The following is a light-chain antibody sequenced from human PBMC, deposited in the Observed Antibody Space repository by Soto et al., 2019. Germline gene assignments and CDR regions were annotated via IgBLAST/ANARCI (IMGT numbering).Light chain of an antibody. CDR2: DAS. CDR1: QNVWRF. CDR3: QQRNDGIT. J-gene: IGKJ5*01. Sequence: EVFLTQSPATLSLSPGERATLSCRASQNVWRFLAWFQQKPGQAPRLLIYDASNRATGVPARFSGNGSETDFTLTISSLEPEDFALYYCQQRNDGITFGQGTRLEIK. V-gene: IGKV3-11*01.